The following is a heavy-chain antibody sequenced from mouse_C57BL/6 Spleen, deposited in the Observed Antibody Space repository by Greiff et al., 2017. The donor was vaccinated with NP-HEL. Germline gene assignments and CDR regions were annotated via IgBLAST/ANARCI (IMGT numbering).Heavy chain of an antibody. J-gene: IGHJ3*01. CDR1: GYAFTNYL. Sequence: VQLQPSGAELVRPGTSVKVSCKASGYAFTNYLIEWVKQRPGQGLEWIGVINPGSGGTNYNEKFKGKATLTADKSSSTAYMQLSSLTSEDSAVYFCARNDYEAWFAYWGQGTLVTVSA. D-gene: IGHD2-4*01. CDR2: INPGSGGT. V-gene: IGHV1-54*01. CDR3: ARNDYEAWFAY.